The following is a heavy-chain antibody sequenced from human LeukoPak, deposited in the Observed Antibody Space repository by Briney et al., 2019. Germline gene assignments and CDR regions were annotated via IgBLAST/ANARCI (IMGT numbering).Heavy chain of an antibody. D-gene: IGHD2/OR15-2a*01. CDR1: GFTVSSNY. CDR2: IYSGGNT. CDR3: ARGLWGPYYFDY. J-gene: IGHJ4*02. V-gene: IGHV3-66*01. Sequence: GGSLRLSCAASGFTVSSNYMSWVRQAPGKGLEWVSVIYSGGNTYYADSVKGRFTISRDNSKNTLYLQMNSLRAEDTAVYYCARGLWGPYYFDYWGQGTLVTVSS.